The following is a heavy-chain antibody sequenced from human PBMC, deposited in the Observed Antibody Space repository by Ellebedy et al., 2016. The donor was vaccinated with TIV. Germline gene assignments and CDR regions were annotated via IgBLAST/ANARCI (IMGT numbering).Heavy chain of an antibody. J-gene: IGHJ3*02. CDR2: IYYGGGT. V-gene: IGHV4-59*01. CDR1: GVSITTNY. D-gene: IGHD6-19*01. CDR3: ARPYGSGWLGRSAFDI. Sequence: MPSETLSLTCTVSGVSITTNYWSWIRQTPGKGLEWIGYIYYGGGTNYNPSLKSRVTLSLDTSKNHFSLKLTSVTAADTAVYYCARPYGSGWLGRSAFDIWGPGTMLTVSS.